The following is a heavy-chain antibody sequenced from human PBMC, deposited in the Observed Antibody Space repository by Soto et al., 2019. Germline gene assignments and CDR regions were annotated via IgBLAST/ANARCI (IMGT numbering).Heavy chain of an antibody. CDR1: GFTFSSYT. CDR3: RALGIRLWTGDY. D-gene: IGHD2-21*01. V-gene: IGHV3-23*01. J-gene: IGHJ4*02. Sequence: EVQLLESGGGLVQPGGSLRLSCAASGFTFSSYTMSWVRQAPGKGLEWVSAIGGRGRDTFYADSVKGRFTISRDNSRNPLYLKMNSLRAEETAVYCCRALGIRLWTGDYWGQGTLVTVSS. CDR2: IGGRGRDT.